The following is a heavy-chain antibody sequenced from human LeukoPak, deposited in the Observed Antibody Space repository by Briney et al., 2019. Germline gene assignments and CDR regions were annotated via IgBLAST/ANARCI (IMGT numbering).Heavy chain of an antibody. CDR3: ARGGSLAAAPHRYYFDY. V-gene: IGHV1-46*01. Sequence: GASVKVSCKASGYTFTSYYMHWVRQAPGQGLEWMGIINPSGGSTTYAQKFQGGVTMTRDTSTSTVYMELSSLRSEDTAVFYCARGGSLAAAPHRYYFDYWGQGTPVTVSS. CDR1: GYTFTSYY. J-gene: IGHJ4*02. CDR2: INPSGGST. D-gene: IGHD6-19*01.